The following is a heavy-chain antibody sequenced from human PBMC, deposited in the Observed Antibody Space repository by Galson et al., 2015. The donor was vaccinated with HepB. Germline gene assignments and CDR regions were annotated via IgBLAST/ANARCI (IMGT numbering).Heavy chain of an antibody. CDR1: GYTFTSYA. V-gene: IGHV1-3*01. D-gene: IGHD3-3*01. Sequence: SVKVSCKASGYTFTSYAMHWVRQAPGQRLEWMGWINAGNGNTKYSQKFQGRVTITRDTSASTAYMELSSLRSEDTAVYYCARDCPITTGFDPWGQGTLVTVSS. J-gene: IGHJ5*02. CDR2: INAGNGNT. CDR3: ARDCPITTGFDP.